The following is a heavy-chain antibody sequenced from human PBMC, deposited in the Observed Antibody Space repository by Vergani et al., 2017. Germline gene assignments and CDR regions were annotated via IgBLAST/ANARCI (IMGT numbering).Heavy chain of an antibody. Sequence: EVQLLESGGGLVQPGGSLRLSCAASGFTFSSYAMSWVRQAPGKGLEWVSTISGSGGSTYYPDSVKGRFTISRDNSKNTLYLQMNSLRAEDTAVYFCAKRPAAGIDSWGQGTLVTVSS. CDR2: ISGSGGST. V-gene: IGHV3-23*01. D-gene: IGHD2-2*01. CDR3: AKRPAAGIDS. CDR1: GFTFSSYA. J-gene: IGHJ4*02.